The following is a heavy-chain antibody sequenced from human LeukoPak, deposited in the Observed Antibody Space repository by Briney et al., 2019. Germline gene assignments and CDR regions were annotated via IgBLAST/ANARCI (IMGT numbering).Heavy chain of an antibody. Sequence: GGSLRLSCADSGFTFSSYAMNWVRQAPGKGLEWVSVISDGGGSTYYADFVKGRFTISRDNSRNTLYLQMNNLRAEDTAVYYCATAISGSYGYLEHWGQGTLVTVSS. J-gene: IGHJ4*02. CDR2: ISDGGGST. CDR3: ATAISGSYGYLEH. CDR1: GFTFSSYA. V-gene: IGHV3-23*01. D-gene: IGHD1-26*01.